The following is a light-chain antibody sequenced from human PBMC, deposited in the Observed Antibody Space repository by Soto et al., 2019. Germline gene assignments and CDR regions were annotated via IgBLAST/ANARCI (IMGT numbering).Light chain of an antibody. Sequence: QSVLAQPPSASGTPGQRVTISCSGSSSNVGSNTVSWYQQLPGTAPKVLIYSDDQRPSGVPDRFSGSRSGSSASLAISGLQSDDEADYYCAAWDDSLNGRVFGTGTKVTVL. CDR2: SDD. CDR3: AAWDDSLNGRV. V-gene: IGLV1-44*01. J-gene: IGLJ1*01. CDR1: SSNVGSNT.